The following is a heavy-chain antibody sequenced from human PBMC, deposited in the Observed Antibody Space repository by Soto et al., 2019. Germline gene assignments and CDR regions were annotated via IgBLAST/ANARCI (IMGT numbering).Heavy chain of an antibody. V-gene: IGHV3-48*01. Sequence: EVQLVESGGGLVQPGGSLRLSCAASGFTFSSYSMNWVRQAPGKGLEWVSYISSSSSTIYYADSVKGRFTISRDNAKNLMYLKTNSLRAEYTAVYYCARHGAVQGVREYLLDYSGQGTQVTFSS. CDR3: ARHGAVQGVREYLLDY. J-gene: IGHJ4*02. CDR2: ISSSSSTI. D-gene: IGHD3-10*01. CDR1: GFTFSSYS.